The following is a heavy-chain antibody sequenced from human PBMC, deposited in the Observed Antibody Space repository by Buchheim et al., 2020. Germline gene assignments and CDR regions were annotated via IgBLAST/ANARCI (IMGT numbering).Heavy chain of an antibody. CDR1: GYTFTGYY. Sequence: QVQLVQSGAEVKKPGASVKVSCKASGYTFTGYYMHWVRQAPGQGLEWMGWINPNSGGTNYAKKFQGRVNMTRDTSISTAYMELSRLRSDDTAVYYCARGELRFLEWLLSSDAFDIWGQGT. J-gene: IGHJ3*02. D-gene: IGHD3-3*01. CDR3: ARGELRFLEWLLSSDAFDI. CDR2: INPNSGGT. V-gene: IGHV1-2*02.